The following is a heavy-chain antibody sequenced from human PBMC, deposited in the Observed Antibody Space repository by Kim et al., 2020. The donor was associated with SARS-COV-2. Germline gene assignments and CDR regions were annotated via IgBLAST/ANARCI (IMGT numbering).Heavy chain of an antibody. CDR1: DFSFNTYS. V-gene: IGHV3-23*01. Sequence: PGGSLRLSCTGSDFSFNTYSMTWVRQAPGKGLDWVSSIGASGSQTSYGDSVKGRFTISRDNSRKTVFLQMNSLTAEDTAVYFCSRDPNGDYLGAFDGWGQGTTVTVSS. CDR2: IGASGSQT. D-gene: IGHD2-8*01. CDR3: SRDPNGDYLGAFDG. J-gene: IGHJ3*01.